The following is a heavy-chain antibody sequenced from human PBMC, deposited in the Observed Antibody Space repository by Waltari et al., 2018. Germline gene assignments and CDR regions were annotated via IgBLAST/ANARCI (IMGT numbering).Heavy chain of an antibody. CDR2: IYHSGST. J-gene: IGHJ4*02. CDR1: GYSISSGYY. V-gene: IGHV4-38-2*02. CDR3: AREYYDFWSGRLDY. Sequence: QVQLQESGPGLVKPSETLSLTCAVSGYSISSGYYWGWIRPPPGKGLEGIGSIYHSGSTYYNPSLKSRVTISVDTSKNQFSLKLSSVTAADTAVYYCAREYYDFWSGRLDYWGQGTLVTVSS. D-gene: IGHD3-3*01.